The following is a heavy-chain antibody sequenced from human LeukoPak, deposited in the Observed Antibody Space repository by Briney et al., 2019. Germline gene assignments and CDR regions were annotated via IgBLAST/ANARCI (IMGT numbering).Heavy chain of an antibody. CDR2: IYTSGST. D-gene: IGHD6-13*01. CDR3: ARVGIAAAGPSRYYYYYMDD. CDR1: GGSISSYY. J-gene: IGHJ6*03. Sequence: PSETLSLTCTVSGGSISSYYWSWIRQPPGKGLEWIGRIYTSGSTNYNPSLKSRVTISVDTSKNQFSLKLSSVTAADTAVYYCARVGIAAAGPSRYYYYYMDDWGKGTTVTISS. V-gene: IGHV4-4*08.